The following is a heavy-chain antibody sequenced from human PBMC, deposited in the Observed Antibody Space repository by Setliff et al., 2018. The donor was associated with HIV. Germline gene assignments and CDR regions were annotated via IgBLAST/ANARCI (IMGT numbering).Heavy chain of an antibody. Sequence: PGGSLRLSCAASGFTFSSYRMHWVRQTPGKGLVWVSRIKTAASVTSYADSVKGRFTISRDNAKNTLYLQMNSLTAEDTAVYYCARTSLGISEDCWGQGTLVTVSS. CDR3: ARTSLGISEDC. V-gene: IGHV3-74*01. J-gene: IGHJ4*02. CDR2: IKTAASVT. D-gene: IGHD7-27*01. CDR1: GFTFSSYR.